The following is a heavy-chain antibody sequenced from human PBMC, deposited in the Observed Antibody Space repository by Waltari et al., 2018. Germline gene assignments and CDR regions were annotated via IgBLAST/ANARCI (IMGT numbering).Heavy chain of an antibody. CDR2: VLDGGSNK. CDR1: GFTFSSYG. Sequence: QVQLVESGGGVVQPGGSLRLSCAASGFTFSSYGMPWVRQAPGKGMRWVSFVLDGGSNKYDEASVKGRFTISRDNSKNTLYLQMNSLRAEDTAVYYCAKDLPPMATISEYFQHWGQGTLVTVSS. J-gene: IGHJ1*01. V-gene: IGHV3-30*02. D-gene: IGHD5-12*01. CDR3: AKDLPPMATISEYFQH.